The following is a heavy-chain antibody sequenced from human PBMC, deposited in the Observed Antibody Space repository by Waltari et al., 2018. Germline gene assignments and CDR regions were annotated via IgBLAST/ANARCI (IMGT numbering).Heavy chain of an antibody. Sequence: EVQLVESGGGLVQPGGSLGLSCAAPGFTFTRYWMDWVRHAPGKGLECVANINQGGSDKNYVDSVKGRFTISRDNAKNSLYLQMNSLRAEDTAVYYCARTGDDYWGQGTLVTVSS. J-gene: IGHJ4*02. V-gene: IGHV3-7*03. CDR1: GFTFTRYW. D-gene: IGHD1-1*01. CDR2: INQGGSDK. CDR3: ARTGDDY.